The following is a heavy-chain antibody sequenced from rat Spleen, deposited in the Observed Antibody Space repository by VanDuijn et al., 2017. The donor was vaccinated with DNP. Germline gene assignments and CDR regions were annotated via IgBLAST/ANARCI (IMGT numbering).Heavy chain of an antibody. CDR3: ASWNPIASISTSNY. CDR2: INTDGGST. CDR1: GFTFNRYW. Sequence: EVQLVETGGGLVQPGRSLKLSCVASGFTFNRYWMFWIRQAPGKGLEWVASINTDGGSTFYPDSVKGRFTISRDNAENTVYLQMNSLRSEDTATYYCASWNPIASISTSNYWGQGVMVTVSS. J-gene: IGHJ2*01. V-gene: IGHV5-58*01. D-gene: IGHD1-2*01.